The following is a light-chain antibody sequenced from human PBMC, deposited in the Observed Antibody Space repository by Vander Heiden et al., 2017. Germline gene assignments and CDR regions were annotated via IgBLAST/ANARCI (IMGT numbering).Light chain of an antibody. Sequence: SALTQPPSASGSPGQAVTISCTGTSNDVGGFNYVSWYQQHPGKPPKVIIYEVTKRPSGVPDRFSGSKSGNTASLTVSGLQADDEAFYCCTSCARTNTLVFGGGTRLTVL. CDR1: SNDVGGFNY. CDR3: TSCARTNTLV. V-gene: IGLV2-8*01. CDR2: EVT. J-gene: IGLJ3*02.